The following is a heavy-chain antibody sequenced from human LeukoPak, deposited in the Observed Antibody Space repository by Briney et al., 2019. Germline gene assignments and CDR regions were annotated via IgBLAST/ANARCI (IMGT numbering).Heavy chain of an antibody. CDR2: IYYSGST. D-gene: IGHD6-19*01. CDR3: ARDHIGHSSGWYPLIDN. CDR1: GFTFSSYA. J-gene: IGHJ4*02. V-gene: IGHV4-31*02. Sequence: LRLSCAVSGFTFSSYAMSWIRQHPGKGLEWIGYIYYSGSTYYNPSLKSRVTISVDTSKNQFSLKLSSVTAADTAVYYCARDHIGHSSGWYPLIDNWGQGTLVTVSS.